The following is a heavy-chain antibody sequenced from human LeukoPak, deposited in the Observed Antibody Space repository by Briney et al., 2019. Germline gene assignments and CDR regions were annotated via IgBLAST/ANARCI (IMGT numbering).Heavy chain of an antibody. J-gene: IGHJ6*03. D-gene: IGHD3-3*01. CDR2: INHSGST. CDR1: GGSFSGYY. CDR3: ARTNRFLEWSYYMDV. V-gene: IGHV4-34*01. Sequence: KPSETLSLTCAVYGGSFSGYYWNWIRQPPGKGLEWIGEINHSGSTTYNPSLKSRVTISLDTSKNQFSLKLSSVTAADTAVYYCARTNRFLEWSYYMDVWGKGTKVTVSS.